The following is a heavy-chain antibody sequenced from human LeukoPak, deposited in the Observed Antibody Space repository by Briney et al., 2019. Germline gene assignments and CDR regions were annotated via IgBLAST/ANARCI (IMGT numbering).Heavy chain of an antibody. CDR3: AKASGYSFGHFDY. V-gene: IGHV3-9*01. CDR1: GFTFDDYA. J-gene: IGHJ4*02. Sequence: GGSLRLSCAASGFTFDDYAMHWVRQAPGKGLEWVSDIIWNGGRTGYADSVKGRFTISRDNAKNSLYLQMNNLRPEDTALYYCAKASGYSFGHFDYWGQGTLVTVSS. D-gene: IGHD5-18*01. CDR2: IIWNGGRT.